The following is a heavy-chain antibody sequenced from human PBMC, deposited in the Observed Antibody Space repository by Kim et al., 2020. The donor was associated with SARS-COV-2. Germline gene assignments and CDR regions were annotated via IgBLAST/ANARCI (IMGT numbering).Heavy chain of an antibody. V-gene: IGHV1-3*01. Sequence: YPQKFQGGATITREPSTSTAYMALTSLKSEDSAVYYCARHIGHSLYFFDSWGQGTLVTVSS. CDR3: ARHIGHSLYFFDS. D-gene: IGHD5-18*01. J-gene: IGHJ4*02.